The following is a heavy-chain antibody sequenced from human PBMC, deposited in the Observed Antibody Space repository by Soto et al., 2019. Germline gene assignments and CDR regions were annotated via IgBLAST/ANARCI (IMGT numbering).Heavy chain of an antibody. D-gene: IGHD3-9*01. CDR1: GFSLSTTEVG. CDR3: AHRFDWYYFDY. Sequence: QITLKESGPTLVKPTQTLTLPCTFSGFSLSTTEVGVAWIRQPPGKALEWLALIYWDDDKRYSPSLKSRLTITKDTSKNQVVLRMTNMDPVDTATYYCAHRFDWYYFDYWGQGTLVTVSS. J-gene: IGHJ4*02. CDR2: IYWDDDK. V-gene: IGHV2-5*02.